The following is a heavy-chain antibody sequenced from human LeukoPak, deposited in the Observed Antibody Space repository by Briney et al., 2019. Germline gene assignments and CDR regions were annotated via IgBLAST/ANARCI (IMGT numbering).Heavy chain of an antibody. CDR2: IIPTFGTA. CDR1: GGTFSSYA. CDR3: AREDGSGSFQPQFDY. D-gene: IGHD3-10*01. V-gene: IGHV1-69*13. Sequence: SVKVSCKSSGGTFSSYAISWVRQAPGQGLEWMGGIIPTFGTAKHAQKFQGRVTFTADESTTTVYMELSGLRSEDTAVYYCAREDGSGSFQPQFDYWGQGTLVIVSS. J-gene: IGHJ4*02.